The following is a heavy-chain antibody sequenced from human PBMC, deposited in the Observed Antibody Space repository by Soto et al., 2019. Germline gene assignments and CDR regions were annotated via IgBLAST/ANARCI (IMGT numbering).Heavy chain of an antibody. V-gene: IGHV3-7*01. CDR2: IKQDGSEK. CDR3: ARDSRGITIFGVVTSGFDY. Sequence: GGSLRLSCAASGFTFSSYWMSWVRQAPGKGLEWVANIKQDGSEKYYVDSVKGRFTISRDNAKNSLYLQMNSLKAEDTAVYYCARDSRGITIFGVVTSGFDYWGQGT. CDR1: GFTFSSYW. D-gene: IGHD3-3*01. J-gene: IGHJ4*02.